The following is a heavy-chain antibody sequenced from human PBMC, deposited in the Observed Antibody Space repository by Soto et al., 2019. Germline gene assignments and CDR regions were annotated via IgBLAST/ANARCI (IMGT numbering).Heavy chain of an antibody. CDR3: ARDQTIAARLFLNGMDV. J-gene: IGHJ6*02. CDR1: GGTFSSYA. CDR2: IIPIFGTA. Sequence: ASVKVSCKASGGTFSSYAISWVRQAPGQGLEWMGGIIPIFGTANYAQKFQGRVTITADESTSTAYMELSSLRSEDTAVYYCARDQTIAARLFLNGMDVWGQGTTVTVSS. D-gene: IGHD6-6*01. V-gene: IGHV1-69*13.